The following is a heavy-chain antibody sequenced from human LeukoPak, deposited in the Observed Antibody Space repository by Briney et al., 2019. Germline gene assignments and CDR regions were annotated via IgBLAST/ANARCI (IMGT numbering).Heavy chain of an antibody. D-gene: IGHD3-10*01. Sequence: PSETLSLTCAVYGGSFRGYYWSWIRQPPGKGLEWIGEINHSGSTNYNPSLKSRVPISVDTSKTQFSLKLSSVTAADTAVYYCAGGSGSYSFYWGQGTLVTVSS. CDR2: INHSGST. CDR1: GGSFRGYY. CDR3: AGGSGSYSFY. V-gene: IGHV4-34*01. J-gene: IGHJ1*01.